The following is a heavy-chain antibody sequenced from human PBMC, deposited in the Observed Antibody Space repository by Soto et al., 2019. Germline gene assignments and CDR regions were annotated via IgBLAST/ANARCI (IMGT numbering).Heavy chain of an antibody. CDR3: ASQGSYQGDFWSGYYDY. CDR2: INPNSGGT. Sequence: GASVKVSCKASGYTFTGYYMHWVRQAPGQGLEWMGWINPNSGGTNYAQKFQGRVTMTRDTSISTAYMELSRLRSDDTAVYYCASQGSYQGDFWSGYYDYWGQGTLVTVYS. V-gene: IGHV1-2*02. J-gene: IGHJ4*02. CDR1: GYTFTGYY. D-gene: IGHD3-3*01.